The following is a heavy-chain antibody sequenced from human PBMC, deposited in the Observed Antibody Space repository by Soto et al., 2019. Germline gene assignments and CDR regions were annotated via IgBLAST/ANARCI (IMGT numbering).Heavy chain of an antibody. V-gene: IGHV4-59*08. J-gene: IGHJ5*02. CDR3: ARRGLGAVAGEHWFDP. CDR2: IYYSGST. Sequence: SETLSLTCTVSGGSISSYYWSWIRQPPGKGLEWIGYIYYSGSTNYNPSLKSRVTISVDTSKNQFSLKLSSVTAADTAVYYCARRGLGAVAGEHWFDPWGQGTLVTVSS. CDR1: GGSISSYY. D-gene: IGHD6-19*01.